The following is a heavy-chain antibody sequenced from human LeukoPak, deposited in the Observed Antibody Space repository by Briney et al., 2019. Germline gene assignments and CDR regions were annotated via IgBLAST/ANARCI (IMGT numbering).Heavy chain of an antibody. V-gene: IGHV3-21*01. CDR2: ISIASTRI. D-gene: IGHD2-15*01. CDR3: ARGYSRAAFDI. J-gene: IGHJ3*02. CDR1: GFTFSNFN. Sequence: GGSLRLSCAASGFTFSNFNMNWVRQAPGKGLEWVSTISIASTRILYADSVKGRFTISRDNAKNSLYLQMNSLRAEDTALYYCARGYSRAAFDIWGQGTMVTVSS.